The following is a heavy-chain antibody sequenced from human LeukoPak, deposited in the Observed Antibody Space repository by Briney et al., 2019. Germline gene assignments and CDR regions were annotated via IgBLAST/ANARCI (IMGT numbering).Heavy chain of an antibody. D-gene: IGHD3-9*01. CDR3: ARELRYFDWLFDY. CDR2: ISYDGSNK. J-gene: IGHJ4*02. Sequence: PGGSLRLSCAASGFTFSTYAMHWVRQAPGKGLEWVAVISYDGSNKYYADSVKGRFTISRDNSKNTLYLQMNSLRAEDTAVYYCARELRYFDWLFDYWGQGTLVTVSS. V-gene: IGHV3-30-3*01. CDR1: GFTFSTYA.